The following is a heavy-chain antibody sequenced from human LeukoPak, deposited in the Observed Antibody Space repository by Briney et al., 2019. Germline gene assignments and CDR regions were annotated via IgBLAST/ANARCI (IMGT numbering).Heavy chain of an antibody. CDR3: ASEYCSGGNCYFDY. CDR2: IFPGDSDT. D-gene: IGHD2-15*01. CDR1: EYSFATYW. V-gene: IGHV5-51*01. J-gene: IGHJ4*02. Sequence: GASLKISCKGSEYSFATYWIGWVRQMPGQGLEWMGIIFPGDSDTRYSPSFQGQVTISADKSISTAYLQWSSLKASDTAIYYYASEYCSGGNCYFDYWGQGTLVTVSS.